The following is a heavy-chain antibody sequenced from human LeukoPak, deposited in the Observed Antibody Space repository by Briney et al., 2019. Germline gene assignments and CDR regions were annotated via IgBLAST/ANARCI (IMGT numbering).Heavy chain of an antibody. Sequence: GGSLRLSCAASGFTFSSYAMSWVRRAPGKGLEWVSAISASGGGTYYADSVKGRFSISRDNSKNTLYLQMNSLRAEDTAVYYCAKAYSGYDRFDYWGQGTLVTVSS. CDR1: GFTFSSYA. V-gene: IGHV3-23*01. D-gene: IGHD5-12*01. J-gene: IGHJ4*02. CDR2: ISASGGGT. CDR3: AKAYSGYDRFDY.